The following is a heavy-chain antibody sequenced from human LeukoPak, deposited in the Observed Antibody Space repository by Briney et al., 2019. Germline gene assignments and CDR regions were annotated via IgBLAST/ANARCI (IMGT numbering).Heavy chain of an antibody. CDR2: ISGSGGST. D-gene: IGHD1-7*01. Sequence: GRSLRLSCEASGFTFRNYGVHWVRQAPGKGLEWVSAISGSGGSTYYADSVKGRFTISRDNSKNTLYLQMNSLRAEDTAVYYCAKDRALELSVDWGQGTLVTVSS. V-gene: IGHV3-23*01. J-gene: IGHJ4*02. CDR3: AKDRALELSVD. CDR1: GFTFRNYG.